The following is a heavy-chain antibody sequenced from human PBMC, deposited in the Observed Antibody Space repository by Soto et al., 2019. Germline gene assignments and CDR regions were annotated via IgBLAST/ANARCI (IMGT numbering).Heavy chain of an antibody. J-gene: IGHJ4*02. CDR3: ASLWNGYFDY. V-gene: IGHV4-34*01. CDR1: GGSFSGYY. D-gene: IGHD1-1*01. CDR2: INHSGST. Sequence: QVQLQQWGAGLLKPSETLSLTCAVYGGSFSGYYWSWIRQPPGKGLEWIGEINHSGSTNYNPSLKSRVTISVDTSKNQFSLKLSSVTAADTAVYYCASLWNGYFDYWAREPWSPSPQ.